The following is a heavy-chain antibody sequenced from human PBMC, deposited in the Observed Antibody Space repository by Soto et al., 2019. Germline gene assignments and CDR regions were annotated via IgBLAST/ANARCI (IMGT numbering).Heavy chain of an antibody. V-gene: IGHV3-49*04. CDR1: GFTFGDYA. D-gene: IGHD1-7*01. J-gene: IGHJ3*02. CDR3: ITGRPELGI. Sequence: GGSLRLSCTASGFTFGDYAMCWVRQAPGKGLEWVGFIRSKDYGGTTEYAASVKGRFTISRDDSKSIVYLHMNSLKIEDTAVYYCITGRPELGIWGQGTMVTV. CDR2: IRSKDYGGTT.